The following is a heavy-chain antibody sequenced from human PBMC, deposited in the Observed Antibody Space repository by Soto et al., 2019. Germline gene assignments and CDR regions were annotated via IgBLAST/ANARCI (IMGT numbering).Heavy chain of an antibody. V-gene: IGHV1-69*13. J-gene: IGHJ3*02. CDR3: ASDGPRYNWNDGAFDAVDI. D-gene: IGHD1-20*01. CDR2: IIPIFGTA. CDR1: GGTFSSYA. Sequence: GASVKVSCKASGGTFSSYAISWVRQAPGQGLEWMGGIIPIFGTANYAQKFQGRVTITADESTSTAYMELSSLRSEDTAVYYCASDGPRYNWNDGAFDAVDIWGEGTRVTVSS.